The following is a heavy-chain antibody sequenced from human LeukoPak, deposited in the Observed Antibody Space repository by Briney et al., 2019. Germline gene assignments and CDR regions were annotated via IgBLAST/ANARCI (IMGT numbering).Heavy chain of an antibody. Sequence: GGSLGLSCAASGFTFSDYYMSWIRQAPGKGLEWVSYISSSGSTIYYADSVKGRFTISRDNAKNSLYLQMNSLRAEDTAVYYCARRYFWSGYYTDYYYYYMDVWGKGTTVTVSS. CDR2: ISSSGSTI. V-gene: IGHV3-11*01. CDR3: ARRYFWSGYYTDYYYYYMDV. D-gene: IGHD3-3*01. J-gene: IGHJ6*03. CDR1: GFTFSDYY.